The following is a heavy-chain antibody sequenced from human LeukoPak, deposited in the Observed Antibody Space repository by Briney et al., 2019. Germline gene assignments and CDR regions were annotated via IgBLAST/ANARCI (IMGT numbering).Heavy chain of an antibody. Sequence: GGSLRLSCAASGFTFSSYSMNWVRQAPGKGLEGVAVIWYDGSNEYYADSVKGRFTISRDNSKNTLYLQMNSLRVEDTAVYYCARDLGYCDYWGQGTLVTVSS. CDR3: ARDLGYCDY. D-gene: IGHD2-21*01. V-gene: IGHV3-33*08. CDR1: GFTFSSYS. CDR2: IWYDGSNE. J-gene: IGHJ4*02.